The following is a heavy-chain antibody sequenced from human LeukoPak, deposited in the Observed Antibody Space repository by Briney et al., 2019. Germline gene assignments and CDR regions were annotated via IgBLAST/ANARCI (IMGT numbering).Heavy chain of an antibody. Sequence: ASVKVSCKASGGTFSSHAISWVRQAPGQGLEWMGRVIPILGVANYAQKFQGRVTIIVDKSTSTAYMELSSLRSEDTAVYYCARDTLDPYYDFWSGYRTGLDYWGQGTLVTVSS. J-gene: IGHJ4*02. CDR2: VIPILGVA. CDR1: GGTFSSHA. V-gene: IGHV1-69*04. CDR3: ARDTLDPYYDFWSGYRTGLDY. D-gene: IGHD3-3*01.